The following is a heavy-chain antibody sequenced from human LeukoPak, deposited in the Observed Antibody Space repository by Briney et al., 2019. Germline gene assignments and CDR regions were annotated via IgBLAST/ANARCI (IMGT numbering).Heavy chain of an antibody. D-gene: IGHD4-11*01. J-gene: IGHJ3*02. CDR1: GFTFSSYA. CDR3: ASLDYLDAFDT. CDR2: ISGSGGST. Sequence: GGSLRLSCAASGFTFSSYAMSWVRQAPGKGLEWVSSISGSGGSTYYADSVKGRFTIPRDNSKNTLYLQMNSLRAEDTAVYYCASLDYLDAFDTWGQGTMVTVSS. V-gene: IGHV3-23*01.